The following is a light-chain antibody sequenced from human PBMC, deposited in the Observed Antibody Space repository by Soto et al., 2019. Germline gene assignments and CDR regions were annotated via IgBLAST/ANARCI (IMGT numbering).Light chain of an antibody. Sequence: QSVLTQPASVSGSPGQSITISCTGSSSDVVSYNLVSWYQQHPGKAPKLMIYEATKRPSGISTRFSGPKSGNTASLTISGLQAEDEADYYCCSYAGSSTYVFGLGTKVTV. CDR2: EAT. CDR1: SSDVVSYNL. CDR3: CSYAGSSTYV. J-gene: IGLJ1*01. V-gene: IGLV2-23*01.